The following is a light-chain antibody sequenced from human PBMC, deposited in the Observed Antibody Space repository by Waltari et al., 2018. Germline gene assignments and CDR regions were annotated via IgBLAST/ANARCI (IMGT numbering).Light chain of an antibody. CDR2: ATF. J-gene: IGKJ1*01. CDR3: LQDYNYPRT. Sequence: IRMTQSPTSLSASVGDRVTITCRPSQDIRNYLSWYQLVPGKAPKLLIYATFNLHTGVPFRFSGSRSGADFTLTISRLQAEDFATYYCLQDYNYPRTFGPGTKVAMK. CDR1: QDIRNY. V-gene: IGKV1-6*01.